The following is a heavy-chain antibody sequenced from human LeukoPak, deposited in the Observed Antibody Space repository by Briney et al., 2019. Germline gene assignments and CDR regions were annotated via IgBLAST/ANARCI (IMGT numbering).Heavy chain of an antibody. CDR3: ARERCSSTSCYKGYYYHGMDV. D-gene: IGHD2-2*02. CDR2: IWYDGSNK. J-gene: IGHJ6*02. V-gene: IGHV3-33*01. CDR1: GFTFSSYG. Sequence: GGSLRLSCAASGFTFSSYGMHWVRQAPGKGLEWVAVIWYDGSNKYYADSVKGRFTISRDNSKNTLYLQMNSLRAEDTAVYYCARERCSSTSCYKGYYYHGMDVRGQGTTVTVSS.